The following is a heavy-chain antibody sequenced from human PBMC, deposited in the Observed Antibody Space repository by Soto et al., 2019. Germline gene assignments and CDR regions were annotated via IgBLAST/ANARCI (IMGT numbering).Heavy chain of an antibody. Sequence: GGSLRLSCAASGFTFSSYWMSWVRQAPGKGLEWVANIKQDGSEKYYVDSVKGRFTISRDNAKNSLYLQMNSLRAEDTAVYYCARDLSGRYSYYFDYWGQGTLVTVSS. D-gene: IGHD1-26*01. CDR2: IKQDGSEK. CDR1: GFTFSSYW. J-gene: IGHJ4*02. V-gene: IGHV3-7*03. CDR3: ARDLSGRYSYYFDY.